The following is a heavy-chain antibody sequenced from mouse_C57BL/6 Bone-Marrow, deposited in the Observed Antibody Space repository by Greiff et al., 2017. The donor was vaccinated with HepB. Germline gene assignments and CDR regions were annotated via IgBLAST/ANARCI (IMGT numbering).Heavy chain of an antibody. CDR1: GYTFTDYE. CDR3: TNDYDVGAMDY. V-gene: IGHV1-15*01. J-gene: IGHJ4*01. Sequence: VQLQESGAELVRPGASVTLSCKASGYTFTDYEMHWVKQTPVHGLEWIGAIDPETGGTAYNQKFKGKAILTADKSSSTAYMELRSLTSEDSAVYYCTNDYDVGAMDYWGQGTSVTVSS. CDR2: IDPETGGT. D-gene: IGHD2-4*01.